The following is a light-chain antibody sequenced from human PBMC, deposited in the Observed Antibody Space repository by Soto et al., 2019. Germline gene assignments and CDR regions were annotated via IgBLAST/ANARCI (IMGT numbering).Light chain of an antibody. Sequence: DIQLTQSPSTLSASVGDRVTLTCRASQSLNSRLAWYQQRPGTAPKLLIYSASTLQTGVPSRFSGSGSGTDFTLTISSLQPEDFATYYCQQSYNGPFTFGPGTKVDNK. CDR1: QSLNSR. V-gene: IGKV1-39*01. CDR3: QQSYNGPFT. J-gene: IGKJ3*01. CDR2: SAS.